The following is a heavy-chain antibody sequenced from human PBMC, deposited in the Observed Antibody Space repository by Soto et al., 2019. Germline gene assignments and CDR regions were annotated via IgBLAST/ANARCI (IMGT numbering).Heavy chain of an antibody. Sequence: GASVKVSCKVSGYTLTELSMHWVRQAPGKGLEWMGGIDPVHGETNYAQKFQGRVTITEDKSTSTAYMELSSLRSEDTAVYYCARTQLPYYDPDYRGQGTLVTVSS. CDR3: ARTQLPYYDPDY. J-gene: IGHJ4*02. V-gene: IGHV1-24*01. CDR2: IDPVHGET. D-gene: IGHD3-3*01. CDR1: GYTLTELS.